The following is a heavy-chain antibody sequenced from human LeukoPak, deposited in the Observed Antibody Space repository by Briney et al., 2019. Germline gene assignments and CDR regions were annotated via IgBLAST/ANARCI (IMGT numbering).Heavy chain of an antibody. D-gene: IGHD6-19*01. CDR1: GFTFSSYA. V-gene: IGHV3-64D*06. CDR2: ISSNGGST. Sequence: GGSLRLSCAASGFTFSSYAMHWVRQAPGKGLEYVSAISSNGGSTYYADSVKGRFTISRDNSKNTLYLQMSSLRAEDTAVYYCVKGSTGYSSGWFYDAFDIWGQGTMVTVSS. J-gene: IGHJ3*02. CDR3: VKGSTGYSSGWFYDAFDI.